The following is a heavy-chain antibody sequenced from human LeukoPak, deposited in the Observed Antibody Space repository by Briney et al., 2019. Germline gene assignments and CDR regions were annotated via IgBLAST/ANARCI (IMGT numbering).Heavy chain of an antibody. CDR3: AREYEQH. J-gene: IGHJ1*01. V-gene: IGHV3-53*01. CDR2: IYSGGST. D-gene: IGHD3-3*01. CDR1: RFTFSNYW. Sequence: GGSLRLSCAVSRFTFSNYWMSWVRQAPGKGLEWVSVIYSGGSTYYADSVKGRFTVSRDNSKNTLYLQMNSLRAEDTAVYYCAREYEQHWGQGTLVTVSS.